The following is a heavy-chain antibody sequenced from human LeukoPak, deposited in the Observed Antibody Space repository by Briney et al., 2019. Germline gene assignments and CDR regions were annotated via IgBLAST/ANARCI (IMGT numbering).Heavy chain of an antibody. J-gene: IGHJ5*02. CDR3: ARQYNSSSGDWFDP. CDR2: IYYSGST. Sequence: PSETLSLTCTVSGGSISSYYWYWIRQPPGKGLEWIGYIYYSGSTNYNPSLKSRVTISVDTSKNQFSLKLTSVTAADTAVYYCARQYNSSSGDWFDPWGQGTLVTVSS. D-gene: IGHD6-6*01. V-gene: IGHV4-59*01. CDR1: GGSISSYY.